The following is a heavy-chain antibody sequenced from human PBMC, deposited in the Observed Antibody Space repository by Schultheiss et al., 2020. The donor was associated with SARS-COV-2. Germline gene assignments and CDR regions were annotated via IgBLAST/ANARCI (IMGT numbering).Heavy chain of an antibody. CDR3: ARGTKIRSYYYDSSGPGGYYYYYMDV. Sequence: SETLSLTCTVSGGSISSYYWSWIRQPPGKGLEWIGYIYYSGSTKYNPSLTSRVTMSVDTSKNQFSLKLSSVTAADTAVYYCARGTKIRSYYYDSSGPGGYYYYYMDVWGKGTTVTVSS. CDR2: IYYSGST. V-gene: IGHV4-59*12. D-gene: IGHD3-22*01. J-gene: IGHJ6*03. CDR1: GGSISSYY.